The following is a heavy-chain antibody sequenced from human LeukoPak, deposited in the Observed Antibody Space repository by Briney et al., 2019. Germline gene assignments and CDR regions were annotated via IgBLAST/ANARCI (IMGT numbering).Heavy chain of an antibody. J-gene: IGHJ5*02. V-gene: IGHV4-34*01. D-gene: IGHD2-21*02. CDR1: GGSFSGYY. CDR2: INHSGST. Sequence: SETLSVNCAVYGGSFSGYYCCWIRQPPGKGLEWIGEINHSGSTNYNPSLKSRVTLSVDTSKNQFSLKLSSVTAADTAVYYCARDRHIDCGGDCYSGFDPWGQGTLVTVSS. CDR3: ARDRHIDCGGDCYSGFDP.